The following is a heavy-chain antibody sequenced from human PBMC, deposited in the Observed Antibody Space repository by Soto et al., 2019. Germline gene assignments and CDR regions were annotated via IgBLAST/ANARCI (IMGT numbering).Heavy chain of an antibody. CDR3: ASSVVVPSTMNYFDY. V-gene: IGHV5-51*01. J-gene: IGHJ4*02. CDR1: GYGFTNYW. D-gene: IGHD2-2*01. CDR2: GYPDDSDT. Sequence: GESLKISCKGSGYGFTNYWLAWVRQVPGKGLEWMGIGYPDDSDTKYGPSFKGQVTISVDKSITTAYLQWSSLKASDTAMYFCASSVVVPSTMNYFDYWGQGTLVTVSS.